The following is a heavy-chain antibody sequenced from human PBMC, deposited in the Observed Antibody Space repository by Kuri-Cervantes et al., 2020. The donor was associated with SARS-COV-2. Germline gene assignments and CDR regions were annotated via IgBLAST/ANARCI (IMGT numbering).Heavy chain of an antibody. CDR1: GSTFSNYA. V-gene: IGHV1-69*05. Sequence: SVKVSCKASGSTFSNYALSWVRQAPGQGLEWMGGIIPIFGTANYAQKFQGRVTITMDESTSTAYMELSSLRYEDTAVYYCARERDYYGSGYIWGQGTTVTVSS. CDR2: IIPIFGTA. CDR3: ARERDYYGSGYI. J-gene: IGHJ3*02. D-gene: IGHD3-10*01.